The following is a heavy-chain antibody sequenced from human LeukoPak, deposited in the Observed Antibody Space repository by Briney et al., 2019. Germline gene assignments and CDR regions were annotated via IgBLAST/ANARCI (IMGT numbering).Heavy chain of an antibody. CDR2: ISSSSSTI. CDR1: GFTFSSYS. CDR3: ARTLRGYSYGSYYFDY. D-gene: IGHD5-18*01. J-gene: IGHJ4*02. Sequence: GGSLRLSCAASGFTFSSYSMNWVRQAPGKGLEWVSYISSSSSTIYYADSVKGRFTISRDNAKNSLYLQMNSLRAEDTAVYYCARTLRGYSYGSYYFDYWGQGTLVTVSS. V-gene: IGHV3-48*01.